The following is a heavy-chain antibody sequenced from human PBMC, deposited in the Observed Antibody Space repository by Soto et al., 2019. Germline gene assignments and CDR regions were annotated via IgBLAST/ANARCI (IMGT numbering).Heavy chain of an antibody. Sequence: DSGPTLMNPKRTLTITCSSCGFSLSTSGMRVSWIRQPPGKALEWLARIDWDDDKFYSTSLKTRLTISKDTSKNQVVLTMTNMDPVDTATYYCARDRAKYEDFWSGRNSFYYYGMDVWCQGTTVTV. D-gene: IGHD3-3*01. CDR1: GFSLSTSGMR. CDR3: ARDRAKYEDFWSGRNSFYYYGMDV. CDR2: IDWDDDK. J-gene: IGHJ6*02. V-gene: IGHV2-70*04.